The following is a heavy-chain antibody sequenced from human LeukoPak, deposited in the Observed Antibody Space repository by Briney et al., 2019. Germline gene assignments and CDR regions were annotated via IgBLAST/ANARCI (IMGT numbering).Heavy chain of an antibody. CDR3: ATTNNFYGMDV. V-gene: IGHV1-69*04. J-gene: IGHJ6*02. CDR2: IIPILDIA. CDR1: GGTFSNLA. Sequence: APVKVSCKASGGTFSNLAITWVRQAPGQGLEWMGRIIPILDIANYPQKFRGRVTITADKSTNTAYMELSSLRSEDTAVYYCATTNNFYGMDVWGQGTTVTVSS. D-gene: IGHD1-26*01.